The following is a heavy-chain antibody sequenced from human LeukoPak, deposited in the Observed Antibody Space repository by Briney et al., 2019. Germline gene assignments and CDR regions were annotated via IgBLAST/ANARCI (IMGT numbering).Heavy chain of an antibody. V-gene: IGHV4-39*07. Sequence: SETLSLTCTVSGGSISSSSYYWGWIRQPPGKGLEWIGSIYYSGSTYYNPSLKSRVTISVDTSKNQFSLKLSSVTAADTAVYYCARDGMFHYYYMDVWGKGTTVTVSS. CDR2: IYYSGST. D-gene: IGHD1-26*01. CDR3: ARDGMFHYYYMDV. CDR1: GGSISSSSYY. J-gene: IGHJ6*03.